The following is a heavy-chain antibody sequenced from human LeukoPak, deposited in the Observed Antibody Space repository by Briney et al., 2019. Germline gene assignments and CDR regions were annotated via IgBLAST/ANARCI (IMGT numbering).Heavy chain of an antibody. CDR3: ARVVVPAAMGYYYYMDV. D-gene: IGHD2-2*01. CDR2: ISAYNGNT. V-gene: IGHV1-18*01. Sequence: ASVKVSCKASGYTFTSYVISWVRQAPGQGLEGMGWISAYNGNTNYAQKLQGRVTMTTDTSTSTAYMELRSLRSDDTAVYYCARVVVPAAMGYYYYMDVWGKGTTVTVSS. CDR1: GYTFTSYV. J-gene: IGHJ6*03.